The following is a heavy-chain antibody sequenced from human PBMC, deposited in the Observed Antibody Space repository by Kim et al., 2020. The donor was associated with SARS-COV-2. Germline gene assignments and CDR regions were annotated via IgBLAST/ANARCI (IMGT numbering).Heavy chain of an antibody. V-gene: IGHV4-34*01. Sequence: SETLSLTCAVYGGSFSGYYWSWIRQPPGKGLEWIGEINHSGSTNYNPSLKSRVTISVDTSKNQFSLKLSSVTAADTAVYYCARGSPYYDFWSVITGNWFDPWGQGTLVTVSS. CDR3: ARGSPYYDFWSVITGNWFDP. CDR1: GGSFSGYY. D-gene: IGHD3-3*01. J-gene: IGHJ5*02. CDR2: INHSGST.